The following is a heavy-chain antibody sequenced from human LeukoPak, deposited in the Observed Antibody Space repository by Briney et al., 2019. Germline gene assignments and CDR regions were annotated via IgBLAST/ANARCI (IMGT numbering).Heavy chain of an antibody. CDR2: INGSGGTT. Sequence: GGSLRLSCAASGFTFSSYAMSWVRQAPGKGLELVSDINGSGGTTYYADSVKGRFTISRDNSKNTLYLQMNSLRAEDTAVYYCANPPTVTKTRFDSWGQGTLVTVSS. D-gene: IGHD4-17*01. CDR3: ANPPTVTKTRFDS. V-gene: IGHV3-23*01. CDR1: GFTFSSYA. J-gene: IGHJ5*01.